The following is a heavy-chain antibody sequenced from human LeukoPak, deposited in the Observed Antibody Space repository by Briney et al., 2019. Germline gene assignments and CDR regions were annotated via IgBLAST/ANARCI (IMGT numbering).Heavy chain of an antibody. J-gene: IGHJ5*02. CDR1: GFTFSSYS. D-gene: IGHD6-6*01. Sequence: GGSLRLSCAASGFTFSSYSMNWVRQAPGKGLEWVSSISSSSSYIYYADSVKGRFTISRDNAKNSLYLQMNSLRAEDTAVYYCARERSGIAARPWWFDPWGQGTLVTVSS. CDR2: ISSSSSYI. CDR3: ARERSGIAARPWWFDP. V-gene: IGHV3-21*01.